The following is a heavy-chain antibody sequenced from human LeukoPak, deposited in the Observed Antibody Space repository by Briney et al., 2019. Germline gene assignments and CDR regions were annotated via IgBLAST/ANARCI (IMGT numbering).Heavy chain of an antibody. CDR1: GGSISNYF. Sequence: PSETLSLTCTVSGGSISNYFWSWIRQPPGKGLESIGFIYASGSTIYNPSLRSRVTILVDRSKNQFSLKLNSVTAADTAVYYCARAGTPITMIVVESNWFDPWGQGTLVTVSS. D-gene: IGHD3-22*01. CDR2: IYASGST. V-gene: IGHV4-59*01. J-gene: IGHJ5*02. CDR3: ARAGTPITMIVVESNWFDP.